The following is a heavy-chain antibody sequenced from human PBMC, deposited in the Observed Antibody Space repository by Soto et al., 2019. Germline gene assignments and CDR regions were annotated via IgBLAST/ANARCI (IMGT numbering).Heavy chain of an antibody. Sequence: SETLSLTCTVSGGSITSSDYYWVWILQPPGKGLEWIGNIYYIENTFYNESLKSRFTISLDTSKNQFSLILRSVTAADTAVYFCARLRVPNYYFDFWGQGALVTVSS. CDR2: IYYIENT. V-gene: IGHV4-39*01. D-gene: IGHD1-7*01. J-gene: IGHJ4*02. CDR1: GGSITSSDYY. CDR3: ARLRVPNYYFDF.